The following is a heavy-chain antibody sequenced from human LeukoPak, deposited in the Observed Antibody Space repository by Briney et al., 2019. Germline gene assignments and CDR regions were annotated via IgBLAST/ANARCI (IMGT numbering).Heavy chain of an antibody. V-gene: IGHV3-21*01. D-gene: IGHD1-1*01. CDR1: GFTFSSHS. J-gene: IGHJ4*02. Sequence: GGSLRLSCAASGFTFSSHSMNWVRQAPAKGLEWVSSISGLSSYTYYADSVKGRFTISRDNAKNSLYLQMNNLGAEDTAVYYCARDGIQGVYWGQGTLVTVSS. CDR3: ARDGIQGVY. CDR2: ISGLSSYT.